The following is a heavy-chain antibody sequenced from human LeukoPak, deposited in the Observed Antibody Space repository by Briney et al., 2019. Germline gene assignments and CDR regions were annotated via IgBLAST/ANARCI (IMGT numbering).Heavy chain of an antibody. CDR2: IYTSGST. CDR1: GGSISSSSYY. CDR3: AREDYYDSSGYATDAFDI. V-gene: IGHV4-61*02. D-gene: IGHD3-22*01. J-gene: IGHJ3*02. Sequence: PSETLSLTCTVSGGSISSSSYYWGWIRQPAGKGLEWIGRIYTSGSTNYNPSLKSRVAISVDTSKNQFSLRLSSVTAADTAVYYCAREDYYDSSGYATDAFDIWGQGTMVTVSS.